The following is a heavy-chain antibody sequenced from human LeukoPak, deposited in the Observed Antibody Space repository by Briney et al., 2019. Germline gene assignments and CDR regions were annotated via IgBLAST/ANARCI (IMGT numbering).Heavy chain of an antibody. CDR2: IYYSGST. Sequence: SQTLSLTCTVSGGSISSGGYYWSWIRQHPGKGLEWIGYIYYSGSTYYNPSLKSRVTIPVDTSKNQFSLKLSSVTAADTAVYYCARAPYGSGDYYFDYWGQGTLVTVSS. V-gene: IGHV4-31*03. CDR1: GGSISSGGYY. CDR3: ARAPYGSGDYYFDY. D-gene: IGHD3-10*01. J-gene: IGHJ4*02.